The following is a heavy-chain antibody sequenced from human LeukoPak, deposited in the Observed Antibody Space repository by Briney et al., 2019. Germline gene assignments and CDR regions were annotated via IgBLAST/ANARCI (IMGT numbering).Heavy chain of an antibody. CDR3: AKVGCSSTSCHIYYYYYYGMDV. J-gene: IGHJ6*02. CDR1: GFTFSSYG. V-gene: IGHV3-30*18. Sequence: GRSLRLSCAASGFTFSSYGMHWVRQAPGKGLEWVAVISYDGSNKYYADSVKGRFTISRDNSKNTLYLQMNSLRAEDTAVYYCAKVGCSSTSCHIYYYYYYGMDVWGQGTTVTVSS. D-gene: IGHD2-2*02. CDR2: ISYDGSNK.